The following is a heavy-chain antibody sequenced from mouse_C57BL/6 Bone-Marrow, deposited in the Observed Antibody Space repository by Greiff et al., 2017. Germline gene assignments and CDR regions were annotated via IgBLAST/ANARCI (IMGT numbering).Heavy chain of an antibody. V-gene: IGHV14-2*01. Sequence: EVQLQQSGAELVKPGASVKLSCTASGFNIKDYYIHWVKQRTEQGLEWIGRIDPEDGETKYAPNFKDKATITADTSSNPAYLQLSSLTSEDTAVYYCTRSLIYYGTNYWGQGTTLTVSS. CDR2: IDPEDGET. CDR1: GFNIKDYY. D-gene: IGHD1-1*01. J-gene: IGHJ2*01. CDR3: TRSLIYYGTNY.